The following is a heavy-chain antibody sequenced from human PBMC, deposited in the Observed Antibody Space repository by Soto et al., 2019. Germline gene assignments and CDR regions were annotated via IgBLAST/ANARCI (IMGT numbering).Heavy chain of an antibody. CDR2: ISAYNGNT. J-gene: IGHJ4*02. D-gene: IGHD2-2*01. CDR3: ARGALPDIVVVPAASDCYY. Sequence: QVQLVQSGAEVKKPGASVKVSCKASGYTFTSYGISWVRQAPGQGLEWMGWISAYNGNTNYAQKLQGRGTMTTDTSTSTAYMELRSLRSDDTAVYYCARGALPDIVVVPAASDCYYWGQGTLVTVSS. CDR1: GYTFTSYG. V-gene: IGHV1-18*01.